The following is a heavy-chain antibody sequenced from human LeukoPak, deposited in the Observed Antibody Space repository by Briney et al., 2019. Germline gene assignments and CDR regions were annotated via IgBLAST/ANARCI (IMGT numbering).Heavy chain of an antibody. Sequence: ASVKVSCKVSGYTLTHSDIHWVRQAPGKGLEWMGGFDPDRSETVYSQKFQGRLTLTQDTSIDTAYMELTSLRSEDTAVIFCATRQHHDTDDSWGQGTLVTVSS. D-gene: IGHD3-22*01. CDR3: ATRQHHDTDDS. CDR2: FDPDRSET. CDR1: GYTLTHSD. J-gene: IGHJ1*01. V-gene: IGHV1-24*01.